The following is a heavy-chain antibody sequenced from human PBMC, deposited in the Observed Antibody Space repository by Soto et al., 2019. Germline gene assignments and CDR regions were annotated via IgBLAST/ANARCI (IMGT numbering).Heavy chain of an antibody. J-gene: IGHJ4*02. V-gene: IGHV3-43*01. Sequence: GGSLRLSCSASGFTFDDYTMNWVRQVPGRGLEWVSLITRDGSNTYYADFVKGRFTISRDNSKNSLYLQMNSLTTEDTALYYCVKARTASAWSFACGGRGTLVTVSA. CDR1: GFTFDDYT. D-gene: IGHD2-2*01. CDR2: ITRDGSNT. CDR3: VKARTASAWSFAC.